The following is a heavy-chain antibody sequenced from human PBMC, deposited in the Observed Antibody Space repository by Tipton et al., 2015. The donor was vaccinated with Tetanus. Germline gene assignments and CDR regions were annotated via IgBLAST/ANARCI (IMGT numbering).Heavy chain of an antibody. V-gene: IGHV1-18*01. CDR1: GYTFITYA. J-gene: IGHJ4*02. CDR2: INPYNGHT. CDR3: ARDLRGGGNSDY. Sequence: QLVQSGAEVKEPGASVKVSCKASGYTFITYAISWVRQAPGQGLEWMGWINPYNGHTNYEQKFQGRVSMTTDTSTTTAYMALRSLRTDDTAVYFCARDLRGGGNSDYWGQGTPVTVSS. D-gene: IGHD4-23*01.